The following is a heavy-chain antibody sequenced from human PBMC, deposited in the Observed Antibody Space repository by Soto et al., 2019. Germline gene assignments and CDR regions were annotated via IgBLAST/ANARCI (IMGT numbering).Heavy chain of an antibody. Sequence: QVQLQESGPGLVKPSETLSLTCTVSGGSISSDYWSWIRQPPGKGLECIDFIYYSGSINYNPSFDSRVVTPVNTTKNHSLLPLPSATPADQAVYYRTRTWGWGTL. CDR2: IYYSGSI. CDR1: GGSISSDY. V-gene: IGHV4-59*08. J-gene: IGHJ5*02. CDR3: TRT.